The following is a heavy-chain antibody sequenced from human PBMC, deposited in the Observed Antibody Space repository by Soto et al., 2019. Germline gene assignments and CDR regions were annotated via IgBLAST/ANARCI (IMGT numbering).Heavy chain of an antibody. D-gene: IGHD6-25*01. CDR2: ISGSGGST. V-gene: IGHV3-23*01. CDR3: AKKPPAGDYFAY. Sequence: GGSLRLSCAASVFTFSSYAMSWVRQARGKGLEWVSAISGSGGSTYYADSVKGRFTISRDNSKTTLYLQMKSPRAEDTAVYYCAKKPPAGDYFAYWGQGTLVTVSS. CDR1: VFTFSSYA. J-gene: IGHJ4*02.